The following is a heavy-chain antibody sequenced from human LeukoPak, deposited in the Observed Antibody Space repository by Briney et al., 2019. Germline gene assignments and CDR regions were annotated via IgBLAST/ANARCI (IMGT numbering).Heavy chain of an antibody. J-gene: IGHJ3*02. CDR3: ARFAGGPTHAFDI. Sequence: ASVKVSCKASGYTFSSYAMHWVRQAPGQRLEWMGWINADNGNTKYAQEFQGRVTITRDTSASTAYMELSSLRSEDMAVYYCARFAGGPTHAFDIWGQGTMVTVSS. D-gene: IGHD1-1*01. V-gene: IGHV1-3*03. CDR1: GYTFSSYA. CDR2: INADNGNT.